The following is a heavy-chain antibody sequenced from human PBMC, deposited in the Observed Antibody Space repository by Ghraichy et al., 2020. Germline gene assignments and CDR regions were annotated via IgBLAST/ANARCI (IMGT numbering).Heavy chain of an antibody. CDR2: FYYSGTT. CDR1: GGSISSSSYY. Sequence: SETLSPTCTVSGGSISSSSYYWGWIRQPPGKGLEWIGSFYYSGTTYYNPSLKSRVTMSVDTSKNQFSLELSSVTAADTAVYYCARLPWRGSYLPYYFDYWGQGTLVTVSS. D-gene: IGHD3-16*02. J-gene: IGHJ4*02. CDR3: ARLPWRGSYLPYYFDY. V-gene: IGHV4-39*01.